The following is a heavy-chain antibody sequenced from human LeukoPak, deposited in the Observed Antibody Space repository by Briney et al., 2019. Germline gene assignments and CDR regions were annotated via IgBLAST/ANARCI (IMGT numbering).Heavy chain of an antibody. D-gene: IGHD3-3*01. Sequence: SETLSLTCTVSGGSISSYYWSWIRQPAGKGLEWIGRIYTSGSTNYNPSLKSRVTISVDKSKNQFSLKLSSVTAADTAVYYCARDRWHDFWSGSYLDYWGQGTLVTVSS. CDR3: ARDRWHDFWSGSYLDY. CDR2: IYTSGST. CDR1: GGSISSYY. V-gene: IGHV4-4*07. J-gene: IGHJ4*02.